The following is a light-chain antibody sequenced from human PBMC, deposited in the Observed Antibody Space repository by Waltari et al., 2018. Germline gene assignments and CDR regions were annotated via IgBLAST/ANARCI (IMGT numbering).Light chain of an antibody. CDR1: TSDVDAYNY. J-gene: IGLJ3*02. CDR2: DVY. Sequence: QSALTQPASVSGSPGQSITISCTGPTSDVDAYNYVSWYQQFPGNAPKLIIYDVYNRPSGVSTRFSGSKSGATASLTVSGLQADDEAEYWCSSYTSTSTLWVFGGGTKLTV. V-gene: IGLV2-14*03. CDR3: SSYTSTSTLWV.